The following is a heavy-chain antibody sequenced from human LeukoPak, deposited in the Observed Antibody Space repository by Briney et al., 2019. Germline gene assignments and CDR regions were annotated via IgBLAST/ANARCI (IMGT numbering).Heavy chain of an antibody. Sequence: GGPLRLSCAASGFTFSSYSMYWVRQAPGKGLEWVSSISSSSSYIYYADSVKGRFTISRDNAKNSLYLQMNSLRAEDTALYYCARDRAYYGSGGRYFDLWGRGTLVTVSS. CDR2: ISSSSSYI. J-gene: IGHJ2*01. V-gene: IGHV3-21*04. CDR1: GFTFSSYS. CDR3: ARDRAYYGSGGRYFDL. D-gene: IGHD3-10*01.